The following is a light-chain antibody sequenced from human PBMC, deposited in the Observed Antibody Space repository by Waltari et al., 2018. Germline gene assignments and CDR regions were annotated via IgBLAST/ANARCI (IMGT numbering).Light chain of an antibody. J-gene: IGKJ3*01. CDR3: QQYDTSSSFA. Sequence: DIQMTQSPSTLSASIGDRVTITCRASQNINNWLAWDQQKPGKAPKLLIYKASTLESGVPSRFSGSGSGTEFTLTISSLQPDDFASYYCQQYDTSSSFAFGPGTKVDI. CDR1: QNINNW. CDR2: KAS. V-gene: IGKV1-5*03.